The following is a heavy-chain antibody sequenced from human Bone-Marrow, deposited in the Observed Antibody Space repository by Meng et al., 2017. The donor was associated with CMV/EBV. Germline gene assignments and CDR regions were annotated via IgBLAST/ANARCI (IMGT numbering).Heavy chain of an antibody. CDR2: AYYRSKWYN. J-gene: IGHJ4*02. V-gene: IGHV6-1*01. D-gene: IGHD4-23*01. CDR3: ARDTGGNHLDY. CDR1: GDSVSSNTAL. Sequence: LRLSCAISGDSVSSNTALWNWIRQSPSRGLEWLGRAYYRSKWYNDYAVSVQSRITIKSDTSKNQFSLHLNPVTPDDTAVYYCARDTGGNHLDYWGQGTLVTVSS.